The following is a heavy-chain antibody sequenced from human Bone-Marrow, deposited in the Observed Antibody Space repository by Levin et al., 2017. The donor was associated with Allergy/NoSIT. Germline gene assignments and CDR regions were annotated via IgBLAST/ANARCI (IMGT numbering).Heavy chain of an antibody. Sequence: GESLKISCAASGFTFSGYWMSWVRQAPGKGLEWVANIKEDGSEKYYVDSVKGRFTISRDNAKNSLYLQMNSLRAEDTAVYYCARDSGGFDPWGQGTLVTVSS. J-gene: IGHJ5*02. CDR1: GFTFSGYW. CDR3: ARDSGGFDP. D-gene: IGHD3-10*01. V-gene: IGHV3-7*01. CDR2: IKEDGSEK.